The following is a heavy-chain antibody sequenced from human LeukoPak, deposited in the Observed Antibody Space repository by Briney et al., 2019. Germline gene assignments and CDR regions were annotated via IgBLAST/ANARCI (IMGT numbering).Heavy chain of an antibody. CDR1: GGSISSSSYY. D-gene: IGHD3-3*01. CDR2: IYYSGIT. CDR3: ARPLGVTIFGVVTYKDAFDI. J-gene: IGHJ3*02. Sequence: SETLSLTCTVSGGSISSSSYYWGWIRQPPGKGLEWIGSIYYSGITYYNPSLKSRVTISVDTSKNQFSLKLSSVTAADTAVYYCARPLGVTIFGVVTYKDAFDIWGQGTMVTVSS. V-gene: IGHV4-39*01.